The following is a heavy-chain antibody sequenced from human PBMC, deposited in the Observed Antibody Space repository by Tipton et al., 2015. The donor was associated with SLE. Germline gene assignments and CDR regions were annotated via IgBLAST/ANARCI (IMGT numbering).Heavy chain of an antibody. D-gene: IGHD1-26*01. CDR1: GFTFSSYW. CDR3: ATQWELGY. CDR2: ISSSSSTI. J-gene: IGHJ4*02. V-gene: IGHV3-48*01. Sequence: GSLRLSCAASGFTFSSYWMSWVRQAPGKGLEWVSYISSSSSTIYYADSVKGRFTISRDNAKNSLYLQMNSLRAEDTAVYYCATQWELGYWGQGTLVTVSS.